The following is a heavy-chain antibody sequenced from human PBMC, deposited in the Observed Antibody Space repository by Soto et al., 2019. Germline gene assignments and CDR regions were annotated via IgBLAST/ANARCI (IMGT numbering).Heavy chain of an antibody. CDR3: ARDYKVYDYVWGSYPSTHFDY. J-gene: IGHJ4*02. CDR1: GGTFSSYA. Sequence: QVQLVQSGAEVKKPGSSVKVSCKASGGTFSSYAISWVRQAPGQGLEWMGGMIPIFGTANYAQKFQGRVTITADECTSTAYMELSSLRSEDTAVYYCARDYKVYDYVWGSYPSTHFDYWGQGTLVTVSS. V-gene: IGHV1-69*01. D-gene: IGHD3-16*02. CDR2: MIPIFGTA.